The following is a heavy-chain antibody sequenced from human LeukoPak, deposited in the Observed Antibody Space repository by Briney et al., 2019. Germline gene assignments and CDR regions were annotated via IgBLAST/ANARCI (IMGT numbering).Heavy chain of an antibody. CDR2: IYYSGST. CDR3: ARQMKAWFGENTYYYYGMDV. Sequence: PSQTLSLTCTVSGGSISSGGYYWSWIRQHPGKGLEWIGYIYYSGSTYYNPSLKSRITISVDTTKNQFSLKLSSVTAADTAVYYCARQMKAWFGENTYYYYGMDVWGQGTAVTVSS. J-gene: IGHJ6*02. CDR1: GGSISSGGYY. D-gene: IGHD3-10*01. V-gene: IGHV4-31*03.